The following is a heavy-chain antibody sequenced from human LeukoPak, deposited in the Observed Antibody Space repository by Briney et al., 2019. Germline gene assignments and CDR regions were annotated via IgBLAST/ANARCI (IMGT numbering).Heavy chain of an antibody. CDR1: GGSISSYY. V-gene: IGHV4-59*01. CDR2: IYYSGST. CDR3: ARSRGSGWSEDYFDY. J-gene: IGHJ4*02. D-gene: IGHD6-19*01. Sequence: SETLSLTCTVSGGSISSYYWSWIRQPPGEGLEWIGYIYYSGSTNYNPSLKGRVTISVDTSKNQFSLKLSSVTAADTAVYYCARSRGSGWSEDYFDYWGQGTLVTVSS.